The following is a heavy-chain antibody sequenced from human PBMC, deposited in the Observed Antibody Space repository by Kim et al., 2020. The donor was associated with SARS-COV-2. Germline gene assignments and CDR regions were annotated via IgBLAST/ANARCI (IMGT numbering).Heavy chain of an antibody. Sequence: ASVKVSCKASGYTFTSYYMHWVRQAPGQGLEWMGIINPSGGSTSYAQKFQGRVTMTRDTSTSTVYMELSSLRAEDTAVYYCARDLVGCGGGSCYFRMDVWGQGTTVTVSS. D-gene: IGHD2-15*01. CDR2: INPSGGST. CDR3: ARDLVGCGGGSCYFRMDV. J-gene: IGHJ6*02. V-gene: IGHV1-46*01. CDR1: GYTFTSYY.